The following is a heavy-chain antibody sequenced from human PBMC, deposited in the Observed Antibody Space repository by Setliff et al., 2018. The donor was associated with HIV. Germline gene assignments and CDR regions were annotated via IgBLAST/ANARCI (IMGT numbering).Heavy chain of an antibody. D-gene: IGHD7-27*01. CDR1: GFTFSDYG. CDR2: ISYDGSKK. Sequence: GGSLRLSCAASGFTFSDYGMHWVRRAPGKGLEWVAVISYDGSKKYYADSVKGRFTISRDNAKNSLYLQMNSLRAEDTAVYYCARVTVDWGFGNAFDIWGQGTMVTVSS. V-gene: IGHV3-30*12. J-gene: IGHJ3*02. CDR3: ARVTVDWGFGNAFDI.